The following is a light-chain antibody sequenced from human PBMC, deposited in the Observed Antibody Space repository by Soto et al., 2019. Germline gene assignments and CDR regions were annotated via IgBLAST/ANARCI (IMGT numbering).Light chain of an antibody. Sequence: EIVLTQSPGTLSLSPGERATLSCRASQSVSSSYLAWYQQKPGQAPRLLIYGASSRATGIPARFSGSGSGTEFTLTISSLQSEDFAVYYCHQYNNWPLTFGGGTQVEIK. CDR1: QSVSSSY. J-gene: IGKJ4*01. CDR3: HQYNNWPLT. CDR2: GAS. V-gene: IGKV3-15*01.